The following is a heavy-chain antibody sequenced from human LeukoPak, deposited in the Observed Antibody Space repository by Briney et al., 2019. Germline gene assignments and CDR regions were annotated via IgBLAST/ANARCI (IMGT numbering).Heavy chain of an antibody. V-gene: IGHV4-30-2*01. CDR3: AINRQQLVRGDCFDY. J-gene: IGHJ4*02. CDR2: IYHSGST. CDR1: GGSISSGGYY. Sequence: SQTLSLTCTVSGGSISSGGYYWSWIRQPPGKGLEWIGYIYHSGSTYYNPSLKSRVTISVDRSKNQFSLKLSSVTAADTAVYYCAINRQQLVRGDCFDYWGQGTLVTVSS. D-gene: IGHD6-13*01.